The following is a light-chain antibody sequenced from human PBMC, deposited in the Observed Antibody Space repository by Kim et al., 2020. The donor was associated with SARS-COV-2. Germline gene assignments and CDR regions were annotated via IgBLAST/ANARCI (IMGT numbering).Light chain of an antibody. CDR2: QDG. V-gene: IGLV3-1*01. CDR3: QAWDSNTAV. J-gene: IGLJ1*01. Sequence: VSPGQTASIACSAEKLGQKYACWYQHKPGQSPVLVIYQDGKRPSGIPERFSGSNSGNTATLTIRGTQPMDEADYFCQAWDSNTAVFGTGTKVTVL. CDR1: KLGQKY.